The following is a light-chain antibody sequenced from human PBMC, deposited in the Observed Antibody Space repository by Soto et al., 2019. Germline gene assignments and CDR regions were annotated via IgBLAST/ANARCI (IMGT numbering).Light chain of an antibody. J-gene: IGKJ2*03. V-gene: IGKV2-28*01. CDR3: MQSPQTPPYS. Sequence: DVVMTQSPLSLSVTPVESASISCRSSQSLLQRNGYNYVDWLLQKPGQPPQLLIYLGSLRAVGVPDRFIGSGSGRDFTLKISRMEAEDVGVYYCMQSPQTPPYSFGQGTKVEIK. CDR1: QSLLQRNGYNY. CDR2: LGS.